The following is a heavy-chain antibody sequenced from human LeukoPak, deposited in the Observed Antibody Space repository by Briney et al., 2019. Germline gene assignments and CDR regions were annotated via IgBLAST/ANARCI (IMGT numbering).Heavy chain of an antibody. CDR1: GGAFNDYF. CDR2: INHSGST. V-gene: IGHV4-34*01. J-gene: IGHJ1*01. Sequence: LGTPSLTCAVYGGAFNDYFWGWIPPPPGEGLGLNWEINHSGSTNYNPSLKSRVTISVDTSKNQFSLKLSSVTAADTAVYYCARVRILTGYSKQEYFQHWGQGTLVTVSS. D-gene: IGHD3-9*01. CDR3: ARVRILTGYSKQEYFQH.